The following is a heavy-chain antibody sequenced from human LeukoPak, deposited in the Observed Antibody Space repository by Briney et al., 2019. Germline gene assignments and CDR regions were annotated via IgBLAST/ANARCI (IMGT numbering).Heavy chain of an antibody. Sequence: PGGSLRLSCAASGFTFSSYAMSRVRQAPGKGLEWVSAISGSGSSTYYADSVMGRFTISRDNSKNTLYLQMNSLRAEDTAVYYCAKKERFVYLDYWGQGTLVTVSS. CDR1: GFTFSSYA. CDR3: AKKERFVYLDY. D-gene: IGHD2-8*01. CDR2: ISGSGSST. V-gene: IGHV3-23*01. J-gene: IGHJ4*02.